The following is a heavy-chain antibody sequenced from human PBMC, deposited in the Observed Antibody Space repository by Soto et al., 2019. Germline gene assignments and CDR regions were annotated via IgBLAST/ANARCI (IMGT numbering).Heavy chain of an antibody. V-gene: IGHV3-48*02. CDR1: GFTFSSYS. Sequence: RGSLRLSCAASGFTFSSYSMNWVRQAPGKGLEWVSYISSSSSTIYYADSVKGRFTISRDNAKNSLYLQMNSLRDEDTAVYYCARDGSTWIQLWPQNFDYWGQGTLVTVSS. J-gene: IGHJ4*02. D-gene: IGHD5-18*01. CDR3: ARDGSTWIQLWPQNFDY. CDR2: ISSSSSTI.